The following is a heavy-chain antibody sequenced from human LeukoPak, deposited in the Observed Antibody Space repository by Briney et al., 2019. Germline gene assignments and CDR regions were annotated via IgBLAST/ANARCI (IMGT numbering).Heavy chain of an antibody. CDR3: ARVAAGTGCFDY. V-gene: IGHV3-11*05. CDR1: GFTFSDYY. Sequence: PGGSLRLSCAASGFTFSDYYMSWIRQAPGKGLEWISYISSSSDYTNYADSVKGRFTISRDSARNSLYLQMNSLRADDTAVYYCARVAAGTGCFDYWGQGTLVTVSS. D-gene: IGHD6-13*01. CDR2: ISSSSDYT. J-gene: IGHJ4*02.